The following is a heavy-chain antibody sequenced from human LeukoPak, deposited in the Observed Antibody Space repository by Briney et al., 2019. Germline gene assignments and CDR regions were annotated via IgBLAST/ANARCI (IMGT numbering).Heavy chain of an antibody. CDR3: ARGKVVAGTPGQNSWDC. J-gene: IGHJ4*02. CDR1: GGSISSGSYY. Sequence: PSETLSLTCTVSGGSISSGSYYWSWIRQPAGKGLEWIGRIYTSGSTNYNPSLKSRVTISVDTSKNQFSLKLSSVTAADTAVYYCARGKVVAGTPGQNSWDCWSQGTLVTVSS. D-gene: IGHD6-19*01. CDR2: IYTSGST. V-gene: IGHV4-61*02.